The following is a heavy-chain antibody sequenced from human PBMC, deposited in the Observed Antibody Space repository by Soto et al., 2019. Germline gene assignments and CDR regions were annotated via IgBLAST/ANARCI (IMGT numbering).Heavy chain of an antibody. CDR2: ISAYNGNT. V-gene: IGHV1-18*01. CDR3: AREPTYFDY. CDR1: GYTFTSYG. Sequence: QVQLVQSGAEVKKPGASVKVSCEASGYTFTSYGITWVRQAPGQGLEWMGWISAYNGNTKYAQKLQGRVTMTTDTPTSTGYMELRSLSSEDTAVYYCAREPTYFDYWGQGTLVTVSS. J-gene: IGHJ4*02.